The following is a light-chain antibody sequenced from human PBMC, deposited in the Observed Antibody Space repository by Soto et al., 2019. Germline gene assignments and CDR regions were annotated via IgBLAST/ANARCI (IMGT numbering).Light chain of an antibody. CDR2: GAS. CDR3: RQRSDWPLT. V-gene: IGKV3D-20*02. CDR1: QSVTTSY. J-gene: IGKJ4*01. Sequence: EIVLTQSPGTLSLSAGERATLSCRASQSVTTSYLAWYQQKPGQAPRLLIYGASSRAAGIPDRFSGSGSGTDFTLTISSLEPEDFAVYYCRQRSDWPLTFGGGTKVDIK.